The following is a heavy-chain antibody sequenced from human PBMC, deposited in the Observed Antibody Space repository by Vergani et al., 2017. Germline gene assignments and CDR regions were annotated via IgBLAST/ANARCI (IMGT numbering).Heavy chain of an antibody. CDR2: MRNDVSTI. V-gene: IGHV3-74*01. CDR1: GFNIDNFY. Sequence: EVNLVESGGALVQPGGSLRLSCAASGFNIDNFYMHWVRQVTGKGLVWGSRMRNDVSTISYGDFLRGAFTISRDNAKNTVYLQLCGLRVEDTAFYYCVLDPLQGMDVWGQGTKVTVS. CDR3: VLDPLQGMDV. J-gene: IGHJ6*02.